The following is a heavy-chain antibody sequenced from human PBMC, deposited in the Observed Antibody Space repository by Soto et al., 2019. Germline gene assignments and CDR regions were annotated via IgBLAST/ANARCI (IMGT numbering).Heavy chain of an antibody. D-gene: IGHD6-19*01. V-gene: IGHV3-21*01. J-gene: IGHJ4*02. CDR3: ARINSGWGPLSPYPFDY. CDR2: ISSSSSYI. CDR1: GFIFSRSA. Sequence: PGGSLRLSCAASGFIFSRSAMNWVRQAPGKGLEWVSSISSSSSYIYYADSVKGRFTISRDNAKNSFYLQMNSLRAEDTAVYYCARINSGWGPLSPYPFDYWGPGALVTVSS.